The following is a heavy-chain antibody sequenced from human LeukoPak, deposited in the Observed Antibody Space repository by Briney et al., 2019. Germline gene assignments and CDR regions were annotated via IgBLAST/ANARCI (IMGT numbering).Heavy chain of an antibody. V-gene: IGHV3-23*01. J-gene: IGHJ4*02. D-gene: IGHD4-17*01. CDR3: AREAFNYGDHYFDY. CDR2: ISGSGGST. Sequence: GALRLSCAASGFTFSSYAMRWVRQAPGKGLEWVSAISGSGGSTYYADSVKGRFTISRDNSKNTLYLQMNSLRAEDTAVYHCAREAFNYGDHYFDYWGQGTLVTVSS. CDR1: GFTFSSYA.